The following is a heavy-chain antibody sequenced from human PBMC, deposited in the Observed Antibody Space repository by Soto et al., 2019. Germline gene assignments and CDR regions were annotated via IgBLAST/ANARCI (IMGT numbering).Heavy chain of an antibody. J-gene: IGHJ4*02. V-gene: IGHV4-34*01. Sequence: SETLSLTCAVYGGSFSGYYWSWIRQPPGKGLEWIGEINHSGSTNYNPSLKSRVTISVDTSKNQFSLKLSSVTAADTAVYYCAPRSSWYGYYFDYWGQGTLVTVSS. CDR2: INHSGST. CDR3: APRSSWYGYYFDY. D-gene: IGHD6-13*01. CDR1: GGSFSGYY.